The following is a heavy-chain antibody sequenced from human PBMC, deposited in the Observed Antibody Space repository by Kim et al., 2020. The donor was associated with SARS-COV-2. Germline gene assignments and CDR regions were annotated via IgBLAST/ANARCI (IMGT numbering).Heavy chain of an antibody. V-gene: IGHV3-23*01. Sequence: ADSVKGRFTISRDNSKNTLYLQMNSLRAEDTAVYYCAKGEYSYGYYFDYWGQGTLVTVSS. J-gene: IGHJ4*02. D-gene: IGHD3-10*01. CDR3: AKGEYSYGYYFDY.